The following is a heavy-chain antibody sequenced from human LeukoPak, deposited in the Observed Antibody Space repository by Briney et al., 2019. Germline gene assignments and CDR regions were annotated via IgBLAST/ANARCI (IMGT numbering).Heavy chain of an antibody. CDR1: GGSISSSSYY. CDR3: ARHPSRRYYDFWSGYLNWFDP. V-gene: IGHV4-39*01. J-gene: IGHJ5*02. Sequence: SETLSLTCTVSGGSISSSSYYWGWIRQPPGKGLEWIGSIYYSGCTYYNPSLKSRVTISVDTSKNQFSLKLSSVTAADTAVYYCARHPSRRYYDFWSGYLNWFDPWGQGTLVTVSS. D-gene: IGHD3-3*01. CDR2: IYYSGCT.